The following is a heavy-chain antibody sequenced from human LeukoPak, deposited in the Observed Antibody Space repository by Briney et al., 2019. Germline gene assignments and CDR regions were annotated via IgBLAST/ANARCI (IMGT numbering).Heavy chain of an antibody. Sequence: SETLSLTCAVYGGSFSGYYWSWIRQPPGKGLEWIGEINHSGSTNYNPSLKSRVTISVDTSKNQFSLKLSSVTAGDTAVYYCARGRDFQIAAAGTGWFDPWGQGTLVTVSS. V-gene: IGHV4-34*01. D-gene: IGHD6-13*01. CDR2: INHSGST. CDR1: GGSFSGYY. J-gene: IGHJ5*02. CDR3: ARGRDFQIAAAGTGWFDP.